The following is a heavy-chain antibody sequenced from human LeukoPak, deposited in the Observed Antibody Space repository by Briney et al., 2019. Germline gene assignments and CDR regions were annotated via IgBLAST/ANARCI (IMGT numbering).Heavy chain of an antibody. Sequence: GGSLRLPCAASGFTFSSYAMHWVRQAPGKGLEWVAVISYDGSNKYYADSVKGRFTISRDNSKNTLYLQMNSLRAEDTAVYYCARDRYYYGSGSPGIDYWGQGTLVTVSS. CDR3: ARDRYYYGSGSPGIDY. CDR2: ISYDGSNK. J-gene: IGHJ4*02. CDR1: GFTFSSYA. D-gene: IGHD3-10*01. V-gene: IGHV3-30-3*01.